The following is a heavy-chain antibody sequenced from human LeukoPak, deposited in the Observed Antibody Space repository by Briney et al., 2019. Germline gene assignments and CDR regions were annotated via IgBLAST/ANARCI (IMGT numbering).Heavy chain of an antibody. CDR1: GFTVSTYY. CDR3: ARGLGYCTSTTCLLPFDY. V-gene: IGHV3-53*01. Sequence: PGGSLRLSCAASGFTVSTYYMTWVRQAPGKGLECVSDIYSGGSTYYADSVKGRFTDSRDNSKHTLYLQMNSLRAEDTAMYYCARGLGYCTSTTCLLPFDYWGQGTLVTVSS. CDR2: IYSGGST. J-gene: IGHJ4*02. D-gene: IGHD2-2*01.